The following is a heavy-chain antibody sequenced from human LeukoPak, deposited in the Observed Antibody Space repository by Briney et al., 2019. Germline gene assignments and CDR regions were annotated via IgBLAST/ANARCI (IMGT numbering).Heavy chain of an antibody. J-gene: IGHJ4*02. CDR2: ISAYNGNA. CDR3: ARDPAWFGELLVDY. CDR1: GDTFTSYG. D-gene: IGHD3-10*01. V-gene: IGHV1-18*01. Sequence: ASVKVSCKASGDTFTSYGISWVRQAPGQGLEWMGWISAYNGNANYAQKLQGRVTMTTDTSTSTAYMELRSLRSDDTAVYYCARDPAWFGELLVDYWGQGTLVTVSS.